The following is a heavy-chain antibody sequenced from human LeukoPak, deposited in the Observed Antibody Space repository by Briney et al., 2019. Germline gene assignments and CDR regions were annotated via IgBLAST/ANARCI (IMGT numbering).Heavy chain of an antibody. CDR3: ARTRTYYMDV. Sequence: SETLSLTCTVSGASISNYYWTWIRQPAGKGLEWIGRMYSSGNTIYNPSLKSRVTMSVDTSKNQFSLTLSSVTAADTAVHYCARTRTYYMDVWAKGTTVTVSS. J-gene: IGHJ6*03. V-gene: IGHV4-4*07. CDR2: MYSSGNT. CDR1: GASISNYY.